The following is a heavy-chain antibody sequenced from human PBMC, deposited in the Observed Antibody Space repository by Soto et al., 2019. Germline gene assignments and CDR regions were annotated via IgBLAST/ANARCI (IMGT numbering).Heavy chain of an antibody. D-gene: IGHD3-3*01. CDR3: ARDRGTRFLEWLLYSLDY. J-gene: IGHJ4*02. V-gene: IGHV3-30-3*01. CDR2: ISYDGSNK. CDR1: GFTFSSYA. Sequence: GGSLRLSCAASGFTFSSYAMHWVRQAPGKGLEWVAVISYDGSNKYYADSVKGRFTISRDNSKDTLYLQMNSLRAEDTAVYYCARDRGTRFLEWLLYSLDYWGQGTLVTVSS.